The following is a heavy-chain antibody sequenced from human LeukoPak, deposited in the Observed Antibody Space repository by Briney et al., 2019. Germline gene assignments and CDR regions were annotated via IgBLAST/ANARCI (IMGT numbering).Heavy chain of an antibody. D-gene: IGHD6-13*01. J-gene: IGHJ4*02. Sequence: GGSLRLSCAASGFTFSTYAMSWVRQAPGKGLEWVSAISDSGVNTYYADSVKGRFTISRDKSKNTLYLQMNSLRAEDTAVYYCAKDLKGSNWYPFDYWGQGTLVTVSS. CDR1: GFTFSTYA. CDR2: ISDSGVNT. V-gene: IGHV3-23*01. CDR3: AKDLKGSNWYPFDY.